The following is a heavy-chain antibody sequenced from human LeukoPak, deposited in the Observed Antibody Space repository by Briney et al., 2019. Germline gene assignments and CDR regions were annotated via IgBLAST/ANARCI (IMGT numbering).Heavy chain of an antibody. D-gene: IGHD3-22*01. CDR2: INSDGSST. J-gene: IGHJ4*02. V-gene: IGHV3-74*01. Sequence: PGGSLRLSCAASGFTFSSYWMHWVRQGPGKGLVWVSRINSDGSSTNYADSVRGRFTISRDNAENTLYLQMDSLRVEDTAVYYCARGPIYYYDSSGYFAFDYWGQGTLVTVSS. CDR3: ARGPIYYYDSSGYFAFDY. CDR1: GFTFSSYW.